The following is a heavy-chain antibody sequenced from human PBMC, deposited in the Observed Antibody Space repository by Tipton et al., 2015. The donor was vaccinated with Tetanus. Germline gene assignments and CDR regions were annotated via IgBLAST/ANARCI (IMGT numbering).Heavy chain of an antibody. CDR2: ISYDGNYK. CDR3: ARDGITMTSYYYYGMDV. V-gene: IGHV3-30*03. CDR1: GFTFSSYA. J-gene: IGHJ6*02. Sequence: SLRLSCAASGFTFSSYAMHWVRQAPGKGLEWVAVISYDGNYKYYADSVKGRFTMSRDNSKNTLYLQMNSLRVEDTAVYYCARDGITMTSYYYYGMDVWGQGTTVTVSS. D-gene: IGHD3-22*01.